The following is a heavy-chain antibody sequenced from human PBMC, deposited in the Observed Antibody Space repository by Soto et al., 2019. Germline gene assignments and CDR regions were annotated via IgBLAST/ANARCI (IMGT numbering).Heavy chain of an antibody. V-gene: IGHV5-51*01. Sequence: RGESLKISCKGSGYNFASYWIGWVRQMSGKGLEWMGIIYPGDSFTRYSPSFQGQVTISADKSINTAYLQWSSLKASDTAMYYCARHDLNSGYDFHLDYWGLGSLVTVSS. CDR1: GYNFASYW. CDR3: ARHDLNSGYDFHLDY. J-gene: IGHJ4*02. D-gene: IGHD5-12*01. CDR2: IYPGDSFT.